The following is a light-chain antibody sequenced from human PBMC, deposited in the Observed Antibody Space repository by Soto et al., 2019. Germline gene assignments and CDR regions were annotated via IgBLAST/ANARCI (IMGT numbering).Light chain of an antibody. CDR2: GAS. Sequence: IVFTQSPGTLSLSPGEKDTPSCRASQSVSSSYLAWYQQNPGQAPRLLIYGASSRATGIPDRFSGSGSATDFTLTISRLEPEDFAVYHCQQYGDTPLTFGGGTKV. CDR3: QQYGDTPLT. J-gene: IGKJ4*01. V-gene: IGKV3-20*01. CDR1: QSVSSSY.